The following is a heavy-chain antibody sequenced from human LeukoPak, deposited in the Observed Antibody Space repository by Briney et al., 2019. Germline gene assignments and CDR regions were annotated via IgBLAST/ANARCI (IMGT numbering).Heavy chain of an antibody. CDR2: IYHSGST. D-gene: IGHD3-22*01. CDR1: SYSISSGYY. V-gene: IGHV4-38-2*02. Sequence: VKPSETLSLTCTVSSYSISSGYYWGWIRQPPGKGLEWIGSIYHSGSTYYNPSLKSRVTISVDTSKNQFSLKLSSVTAADTAAYYCARDRRDSDYYDSSGYYSNGFDYWGQGTLVTVSS. J-gene: IGHJ4*02. CDR3: ARDRRDSDYYDSSGYYSNGFDY.